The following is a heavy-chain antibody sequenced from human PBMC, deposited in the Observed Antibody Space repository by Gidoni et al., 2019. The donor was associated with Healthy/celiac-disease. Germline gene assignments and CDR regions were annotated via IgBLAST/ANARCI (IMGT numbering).Heavy chain of an antibody. CDR2: IKSKTDGGTT. Sequence: EVQLVESGGGLVKPGGSLRLSCAASGFTFVNAWTNWVRQAPGTGLEWVGRIKSKTDGGTTDYAAPVKGRFTISRDDSKNTLYLQMNSLKTEDTAVYYCTTDLEPATGTTYYFDYWGQGTLVTVSS. J-gene: IGHJ4*02. CDR3: TTDLEPATGTTYYFDY. D-gene: IGHD1-7*01. V-gene: IGHV3-15*07. CDR1: GFTFVNAW.